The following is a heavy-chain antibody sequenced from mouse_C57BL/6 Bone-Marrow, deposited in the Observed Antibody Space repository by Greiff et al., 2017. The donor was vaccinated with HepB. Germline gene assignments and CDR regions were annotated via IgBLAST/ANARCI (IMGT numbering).Heavy chain of an antibody. Sequence: VQVVESGPELVKPGASVKISCKASGYAFSSSWMNWVKRRPGKGLEWIGRIYPEDGDTNDNGKFKGKATLTADKSSSTAYMQLSSRTSEDSAVYFCARYDGYCPWYFDVWGTGTTVTVSS. V-gene: IGHV1-82*01. J-gene: IGHJ1*03. CDR1: GYAFSSSW. D-gene: IGHD2-3*01. CDR3: ARYDGYCPWYFDV. CDR2: IYPEDGDT.